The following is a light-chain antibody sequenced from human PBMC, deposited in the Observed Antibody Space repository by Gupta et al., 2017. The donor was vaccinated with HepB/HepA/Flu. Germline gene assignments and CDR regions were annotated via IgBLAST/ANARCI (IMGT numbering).Light chain of an antibody. J-gene: IGKJ1*01. CDR1: QSISSY. Sequence: DIQMTQSPSSLSASVGGRVTITCRASQSISSYLNWYQQKPGKAPKLLIYAASSLQSGVPSRFSGSGSGTDFTLTISRLQPEDFACYYCQQSFTTTWTFGQGTKVEIK. V-gene: IGKV1-39*01. CDR3: QQSFTTTWT. CDR2: AAS.